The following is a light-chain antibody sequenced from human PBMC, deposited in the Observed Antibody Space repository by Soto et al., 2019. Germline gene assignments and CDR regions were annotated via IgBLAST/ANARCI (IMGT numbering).Light chain of an antibody. J-gene: IGKJ4*01. CDR3: QHANSFPLP. Sequence: DIQMTQSPSSVSASVGDRVTITCRASQGISSWLAWYQQKPGKAPKLLIYAASSLQSGVPSRFSGSGSGTDFPLTVSSLEREDLAAWYCQHANSFPLPFGGGTKVEIK. V-gene: IGKV1-12*01. CDR2: AAS. CDR1: QGISSW.